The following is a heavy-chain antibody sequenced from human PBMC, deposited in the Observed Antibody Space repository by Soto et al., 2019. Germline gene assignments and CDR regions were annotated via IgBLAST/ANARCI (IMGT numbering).Heavy chain of an antibody. J-gene: IGHJ6*02. CDR1: GYTFIRYG. CDR3: ARGGYYDTTWGKLSHYGLDV. D-gene: IGHD3-16*01. V-gene: IGHV1-18*01. CDR2: ISPYNDYT. Sequence: QVQLVQSAAEVKKPGASVKVSCKASGYTFIRYGITWVRQAPGQGLEWMGWISPYNDYTIYAQKVQGRVTMTTDTSTXTXYXXLRSLKSDDTAVYYCARGGYYDTTWGKLSHYGLDVWGQGTSVTVSS.